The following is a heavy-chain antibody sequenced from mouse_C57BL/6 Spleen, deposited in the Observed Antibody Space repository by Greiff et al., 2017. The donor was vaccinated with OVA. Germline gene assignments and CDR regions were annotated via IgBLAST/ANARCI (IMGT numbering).Heavy chain of an antibody. CDR1: GYTFTSYG. Sequence: VQLQQSGAELARPGASVTLSCKASGYTFTSYGISWVKQRTGQGLEWIGEIYPGSGNTYYNEKFKGKATLTADKSSSTAYMELRSLTSEAAAVYYCERRAHGFAYWGQGTLVTVSA. V-gene: IGHV1-81*01. J-gene: IGHJ3*01. CDR2: IYPGSGNT. D-gene: IGHD3-3*01. CDR3: ERRAHGFAY.